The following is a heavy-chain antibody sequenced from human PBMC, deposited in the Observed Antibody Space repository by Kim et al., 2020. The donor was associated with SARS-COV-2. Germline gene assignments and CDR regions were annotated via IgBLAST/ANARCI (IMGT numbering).Heavy chain of an antibody. D-gene: IGHD6-6*01. Sequence: ASVKVSCKASGYNFIDFYVHWVRQAPGQGLEWLGRINPKSGDADYAQKFQDRVTMTRDTSNHTAYMEVTGLRSDDTAVYYCAKVISASSSLPDFWGQGTLVTVST. CDR3: AKVISASSSLPDF. CDR2: INPKSGDA. V-gene: IGHV1-2*06. CDR1: GYNFIDFY. J-gene: IGHJ4*02.